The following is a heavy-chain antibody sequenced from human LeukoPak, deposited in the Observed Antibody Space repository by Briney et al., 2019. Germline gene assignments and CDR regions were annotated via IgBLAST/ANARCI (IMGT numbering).Heavy chain of an antibody. CDR1: GFTFSSYG. CDR3: ARDSYGDYRSAFVFDY. Sequence: PGGSLRLSCAASGFTFSSYGMHWVRQAPGKGLEWVAVIWYDGSNKYYADSVKGRFTISRDNSKNTLYLQMNSLRAEDTAVYYCARDSYGDYRSAFVFDYWGQGTLVTVSS. CDR2: IWYDGSNK. J-gene: IGHJ4*02. V-gene: IGHV3-33*08. D-gene: IGHD4-17*01.